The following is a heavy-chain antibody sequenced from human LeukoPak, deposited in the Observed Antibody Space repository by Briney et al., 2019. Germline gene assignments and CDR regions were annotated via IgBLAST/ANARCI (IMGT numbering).Heavy chain of an antibody. Sequence: PSETLSLTCTVSGGSISSTSYYWGWIRQPPGKGLEWIGTINYSGSTYYNPSLKSRVTISVDTSKNQISLKLNSVTAADTAMYYCARHGDLLSPFQTWGQGTLFTVFS. D-gene: IGHD2-21*02. CDR3: ARHGDLLSPFQT. CDR1: GGSISSTSYY. J-gene: IGHJ5*02. V-gene: IGHV4-39*01. CDR2: INYSGST.